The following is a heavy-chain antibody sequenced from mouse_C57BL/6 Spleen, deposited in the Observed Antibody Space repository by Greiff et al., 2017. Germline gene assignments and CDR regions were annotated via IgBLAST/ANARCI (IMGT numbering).Heavy chain of an antibody. Sequence: DVMLVESGGGLVKPGGSLKLSCAASGFTFSDYGMHWVRQAPEKGLEWVAYISSGSSTIYYADTVKGRFTISRDNAKNTLFLQMTSLRSEDTAMYYCARPELGGLFAYWGQGTLVTVSA. CDR1: GFTFSDYG. J-gene: IGHJ3*01. V-gene: IGHV5-17*01. CDR2: ISSGSSTI. D-gene: IGHD4-1*01. CDR3: ARPELGGLFAY.